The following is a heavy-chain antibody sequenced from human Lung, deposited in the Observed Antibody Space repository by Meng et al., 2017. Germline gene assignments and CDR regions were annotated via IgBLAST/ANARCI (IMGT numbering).Heavy chain of an antibody. D-gene: IGHD6-25*01. CDR3: AGDEDISAAGKLFGDY. Sequence: QVKLGQSGGEVKNPGAPLKASCKASGYTFTSYGISWVRQAPGQGLEWMGWISAYNGKTNYAQKVQGRVTMTTDTSTSTAYMELRSLRSDDTAMYYCAGDEDISAAGKLFGDYWGQGTLVTVSS. V-gene: IGHV1-18*01. J-gene: IGHJ4*02. CDR2: ISAYNGKT. CDR1: GYTFTSYG.